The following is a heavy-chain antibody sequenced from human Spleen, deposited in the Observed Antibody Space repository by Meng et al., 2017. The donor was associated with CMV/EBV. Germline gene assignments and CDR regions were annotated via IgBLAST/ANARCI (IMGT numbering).Heavy chain of an antibody. CDR2: NNHSGST. CDR3: ARDGYSSSYYYYYYGMDV. V-gene: IGHV4-34*01. CDR1: GGSFSGYY. Sequence: SETLSLTCAVYGGSFSGYYWSWIRQPPGKGLEWIGENNHSGSTNYNPSLKSRVTISVDTSKNQFSLKLSSVTAADTAVYYCARDGYSSSYYYYYYGMDVWGQGTTVTVSS. J-gene: IGHJ6*02. D-gene: IGHD6-13*01.